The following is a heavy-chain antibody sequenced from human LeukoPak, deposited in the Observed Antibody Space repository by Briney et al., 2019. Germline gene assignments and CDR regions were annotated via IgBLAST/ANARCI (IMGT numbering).Heavy chain of an antibody. J-gene: IGHJ5*02. CDR1: GGTFSSYA. CDR2: IIPIFGTA. V-gene: IGHV1-69*01. D-gene: IGHD2-2*01. CDR3: ARQDRPSYCSSTSCPGRGFDP. Sequence: ASLKVSCKASGGTFSSYAISWVRQAPGQGLEWMGGIIPIFGTANYAQKFQGRVTITADESTSTAYMELSSLRSEDTAVYYCARQDRPSYCSSTSCPGRGFDPWGQGTLVTVSS.